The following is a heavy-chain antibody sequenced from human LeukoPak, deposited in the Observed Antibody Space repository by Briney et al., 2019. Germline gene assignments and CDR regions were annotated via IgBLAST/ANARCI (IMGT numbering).Heavy chain of an antibody. J-gene: IGHJ4*02. D-gene: IGHD2-2*01. CDR2: IFSNDEK. CDR1: GFSLSNARMG. Sequence: SGPTLVKPTETLTLTCTVSGFSLSNARMGVSWIRQPPGKALEWLAHIFSNDEKSYSTSLKSRLTISKDTSKSQVVLTMTNMGPVDTATYYCARIDLYQLLYFDYWGQGTLVTVSS. V-gene: IGHV2-26*01. CDR3: ARIDLYQLLYFDY.